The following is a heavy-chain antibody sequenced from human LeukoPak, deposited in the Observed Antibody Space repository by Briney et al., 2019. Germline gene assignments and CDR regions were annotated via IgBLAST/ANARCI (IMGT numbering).Heavy chain of an antibody. D-gene: IGHD4-23*01. V-gene: IGHV5-51*01. CDR1: GSSFTSYW. Sequence: GXXXKISCKGSGSSFTSYWIGGVRQMPGKGLEWMGIFYPGDSDTRYSPSFQGEVTISADKSNSTPYLQWTSLKASDTAMYYCARLPYGGNYYYYYYMDVWGKGTTVTVSS. CDR2: FYPGDSDT. CDR3: ARLPYGGNYYYYYYMDV. J-gene: IGHJ6*03.